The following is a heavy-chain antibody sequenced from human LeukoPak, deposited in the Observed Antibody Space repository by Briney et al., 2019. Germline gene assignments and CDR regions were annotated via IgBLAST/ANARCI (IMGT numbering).Heavy chain of an antibody. J-gene: IGHJ3*02. CDR3: ARDMSPWESRNPDAFDI. CDR1: GFSVSSNY. V-gene: IGHV3-53*01. Sequence: GGSLRLSCAASGFSVSSNYMSWVRQAPGKGLDWVSVIYSGGSTYYVDSVKGRFTISRDNSKNTLYLQMNSLSAEDTAVYYCARDMSPWESRNPDAFDIWGQGTMVSVSS. D-gene: IGHD1-26*01. CDR2: IYSGGST.